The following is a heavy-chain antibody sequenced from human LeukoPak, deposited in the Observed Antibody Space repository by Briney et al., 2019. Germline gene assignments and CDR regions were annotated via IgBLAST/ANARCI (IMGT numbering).Heavy chain of an antibody. J-gene: IGHJ6*03. V-gene: IGHV1-69*05. D-gene: IGHD2-2*02. CDR2: IIPVFGTT. CDR3: ARGPRGVATAIRGFFYYYFYMDV. CDR1: GGTFSSYA. Sequence: GASVTVSCKGSGGTFSSYAFTWVRQAPGQGLEGMGGIIPVFGTTNYAQKFQGRVTITTDESTGTTSMELSSLRSEDTAVYYCARGPRGVATAIRGFFYYYFYMDVWGKGTTVTVSS.